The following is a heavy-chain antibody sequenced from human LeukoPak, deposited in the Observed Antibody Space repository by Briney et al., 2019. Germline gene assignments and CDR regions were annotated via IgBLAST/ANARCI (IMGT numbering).Heavy chain of an antibody. J-gene: IGHJ4*02. CDR3: ARDGEDYYDS. V-gene: IGHV3-21*01. Sequence: GGSLRLSCAASGFTFSSYSMNWVRQAPGKGLEWVSSISSSSSYIYYADSVKGRFTISRDNAKNSLYLQMSSLRAEDTAVYYCARDGEDYYDSWGQGTLVTVSS. D-gene: IGHD3-10*01. CDR2: ISSSSSYI. CDR1: GFTFSSYS.